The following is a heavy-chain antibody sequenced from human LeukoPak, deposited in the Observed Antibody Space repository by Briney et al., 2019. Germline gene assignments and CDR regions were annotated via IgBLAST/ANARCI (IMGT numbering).Heavy chain of an antibody. Sequence: PGRSLRLSCAPSGFTLSGYTMHWVRQAPEKGLEWVAQISDGGDNIYYGDSVKGLFSISRDNSKNTVYLQMNSLRPEDAAVYNCGKGLRGNGWYSVYWGEGTLATVAS. V-gene: IGHV3-30-3*01. J-gene: IGHJ4*02. CDR2: ISDGGDNI. D-gene: IGHD5-12*01. CDR3: GKGLRGNGWYSVY. CDR1: GFTLSGYT.